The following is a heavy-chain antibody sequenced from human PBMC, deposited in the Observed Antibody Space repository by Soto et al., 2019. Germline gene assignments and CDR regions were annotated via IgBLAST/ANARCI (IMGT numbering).Heavy chain of an antibody. CDR3: ATHPGGYSYGYDY. CDR1: GFTFSSNR. V-gene: IGHV3-7*01. Sequence: GALRLSCAASGFTFSSNRMSWVRQAPGKGLEWVANIKQAGSEKYYVDSVKDRFTISRDNANNSVYLQMNSLRAEDTAVYYCATHPGGYSYGYDYWGQGTLVTVSS. CDR2: IKQAGSEK. J-gene: IGHJ4*02. D-gene: IGHD5-18*01.